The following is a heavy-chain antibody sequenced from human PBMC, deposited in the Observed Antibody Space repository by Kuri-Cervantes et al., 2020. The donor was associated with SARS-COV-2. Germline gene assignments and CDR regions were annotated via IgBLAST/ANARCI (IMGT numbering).Heavy chain of an antibody. CDR1: GGSISGYY. J-gene: IGHJ6*02. CDR2: IHNSLDVI. Sequence: LTCTVSGGSISGYYWNWVRQAPGKGLEWVSYIHNSLDVIYYADSVRGRFTISRDNARNSLYLQMNSLRVDDTAVYYCTRDQRSGNMDVWGQGTTVTVSS. CDR3: TRDQRSGNMDV. D-gene: IGHD6-25*01. V-gene: IGHV3-48*03.